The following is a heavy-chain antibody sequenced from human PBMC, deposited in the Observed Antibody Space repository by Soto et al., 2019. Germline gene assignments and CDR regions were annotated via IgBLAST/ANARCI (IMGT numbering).Heavy chain of an antibody. Sequence: SETLSLTCTVSGDSMTSSSYYWGWIRQPPGKGLEWIGSIYYSERTSYNSGSTYYSPSLKSRVTISGDTSKNQFSLKVSAVTAADTAVYICARGRPVSGPSAWGLNWFDPWGQGTLVTVSS. J-gene: IGHJ5*02. V-gene: IGHV4-39*01. D-gene: IGHD7-27*01. CDR3: ARGRPVSGPSAWGLNWFDP. CDR1: GDSMTSSSYY. CDR2: IYYSERTSYNSGST.